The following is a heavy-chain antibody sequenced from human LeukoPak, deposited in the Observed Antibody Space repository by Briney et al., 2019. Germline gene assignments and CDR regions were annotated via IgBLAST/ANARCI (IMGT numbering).Heavy chain of an antibody. D-gene: IGHD6-19*01. CDR2: TYYRSKWYS. Sequence: SQTLSLTCAISGDTVSSNFGAWSCIRQSPSRGLEWLGRTYYRSKWYSDYAESVKRRITIHPDTSKNQFSLHLDYVTLEDTAVYYCVREQWLNWLDPWGQGTLVTVSS. CDR1: GDTVSSNFGA. V-gene: IGHV6-1*01. J-gene: IGHJ5*02. CDR3: VREQWLNWLDP.